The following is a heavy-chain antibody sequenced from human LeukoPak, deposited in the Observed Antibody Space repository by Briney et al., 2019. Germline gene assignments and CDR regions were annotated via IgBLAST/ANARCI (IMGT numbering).Heavy chain of an antibody. J-gene: IGHJ4*02. D-gene: IGHD7-27*01. CDR1: GFTFSTYA. Sequence: PGGSLRLSCAASGFTFSTYAMNWVRQAPGKGLEWVSTISASGGNTYHADSVKGRFTISRDNSDYTVYLQMNSLRAEDTALYYCARDHRLGRTGYDMPADWGQGALVTVSS. V-gene: IGHV3-23*01. CDR3: ARDHRLGRTGYDMPAD. CDR2: ISASGGNT.